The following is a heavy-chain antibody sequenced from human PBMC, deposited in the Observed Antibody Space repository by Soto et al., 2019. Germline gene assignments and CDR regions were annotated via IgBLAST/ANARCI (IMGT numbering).Heavy chain of an antibody. CDR3: AREPPTTDLLDY. Sequence: QVQLVQSGAEVKKPGASVKVSCKASGHTSSSYYMHWVRQAPGQGLEWMGVISPSGDYTSFTQKFQGRVSVTRDTSTNTVYMEFSSLRFEDTAVYYCAREPPTTDLLDYWGQGALVSVSS. J-gene: IGHJ4*02. CDR2: ISPSGDYT. CDR1: GHTSSSYY. V-gene: IGHV1-46*01. D-gene: IGHD2-2*01.